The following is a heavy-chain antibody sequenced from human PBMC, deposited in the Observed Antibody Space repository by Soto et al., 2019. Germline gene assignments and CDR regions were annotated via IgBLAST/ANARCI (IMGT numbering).Heavy chain of an antibody. CDR1: GGSFSGYY. V-gene: IGHV4-34*01. J-gene: IGHJ4*02. Sequence: SQTLSLTCAVYGGSFSGYYWSWIRQPPGKGLEWIGEINHSGSTNYNPSLKSRVTISVDTSKNQFSLKLSSVTAADTAVYYCARVYCSGGSCWPNRLDYWGQGTLVTVSS. CDR3: ARVYCSGGSCWPNRLDY. D-gene: IGHD2-15*01. CDR2: INHSGST.